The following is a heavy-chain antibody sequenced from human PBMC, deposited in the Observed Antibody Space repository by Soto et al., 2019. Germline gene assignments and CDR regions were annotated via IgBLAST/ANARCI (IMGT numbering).Heavy chain of an antibody. Sequence: SETLSLTCPVPGSPFSNSYWGWFRQPPGKGLEWVAFVYYSGSTNYNPSLGSRVTISVDKSKNKFSLKMTSVTGADTAAYYCGRGRSQEGELLVQYFEYWGQGTLGTV. CDR2: VYYSGST. V-gene: IGHV4-59*01. CDR3: GRGRSQEGELLVQYFEY. D-gene: IGHD1-26*01. CDR1: GSPFSNSY. J-gene: IGHJ4*01.